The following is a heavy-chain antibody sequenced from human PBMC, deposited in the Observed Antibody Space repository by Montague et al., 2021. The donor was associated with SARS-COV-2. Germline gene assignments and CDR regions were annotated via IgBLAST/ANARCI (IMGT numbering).Heavy chain of an antibody. CDR2: INCNSGSI. Sequence: SLRLSCAASGFTFDNYGMSWVRQAPGKGLEWVSCINCNSGSIGYADSVKGRFTISRDNAKNSLYMQMNSLRAEDTALYYCARGLGGATVPLDYYYGMDVWGQGTTVTVSS. V-gene: IGHV3-20*04. J-gene: IGHJ6*02. D-gene: IGHD1-26*01. CDR3: ARGLGGATVPLDYYYGMDV. CDR1: GFTFDNYG.